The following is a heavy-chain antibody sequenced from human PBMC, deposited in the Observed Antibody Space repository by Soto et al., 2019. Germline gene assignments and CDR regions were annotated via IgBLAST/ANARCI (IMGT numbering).Heavy chain of an antibody. CDR3: AKAWGIDY. J-gene: IGHJ4*02. Sequence: GGSLRLSCAASGFTFSSYTMSWVRQAPGKGLEWVSTISGSGSSTYSADSVKGRFTISRDNSKNTLYLQMNSLRVEDTAIYYCAKAWGIDYWGQGTLVT. V-gene: IGHV3-23*01. CDR1: GFTFSSYT. D-gene: IGHD7-27*01. CDR2: ISGSGSST.